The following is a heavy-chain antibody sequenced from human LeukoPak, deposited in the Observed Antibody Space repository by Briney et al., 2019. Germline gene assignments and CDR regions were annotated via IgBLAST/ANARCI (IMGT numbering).Heavy chain of an antibody. CDR2: ISPYNGDR. V-gene: IGHV1-18*01. Sequence: ASVKVSCKAFGYTFTTYGISWVRQAPGQGLEWMGWISPYNGDRNYAQKLQGRVTMTADTSTSTAYMELRSLRDDDTAVYFCARGPSFSDSLYYYYYYMDVWAKGTAVTVSS. CDR1: GYTFTTYG. CDR3: ARGPSFSDSLYYYYYYMDV. J-gene: IGHJ6*03. D-gene: IGHD2-21*02.